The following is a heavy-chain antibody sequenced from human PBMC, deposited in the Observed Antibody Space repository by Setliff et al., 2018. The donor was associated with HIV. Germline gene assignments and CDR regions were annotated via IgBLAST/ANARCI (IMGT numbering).Heavy chain of an antibody. D-gene: IGHD6-13*01. Sequence: SETLSLTCTVSGGSISSYYWSWIRQPPGKGLEWIGYIYYSGSTNYNPSLKSRVTISVDTSKNQFSLKLSPVTAADTAVYYCARGARLLAGYSDRWDYYYMAVWGKGTTVTVSS. CDR2: IYYSGST. J-gene: IGHJ6*03. CDR1: GGSISSYY. V-gene: IGHV4-59*01. CDR3: ARGARLLAGYSDRWDYYYMAV.